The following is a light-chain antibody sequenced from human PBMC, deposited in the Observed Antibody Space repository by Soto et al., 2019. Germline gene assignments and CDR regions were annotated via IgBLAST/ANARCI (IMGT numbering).Light chain of an antibody. CDR3: QSYNSRDVV. V-gene: IGLV6-57*04. Sequence: NFMLTQPHSVSESPGKTLTISCTRSGGNIASNYVQWHQQRPGSAPMTVIYEDNQRHSGVPDRFSGSIDSSSNSASLTISGLKPEDEAHYFCQSYNSRDVVFGGGTKLTVL. J-gene: IGLJ2*01. CDR2: EDN. CDR1: GGNIASNY.